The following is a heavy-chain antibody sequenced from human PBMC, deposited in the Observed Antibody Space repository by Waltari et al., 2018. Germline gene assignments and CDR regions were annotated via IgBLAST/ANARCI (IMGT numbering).Heavy chain of an antibody. J-gene: IGHJ4*02. Sequence: QVQLVQSGAEVKKPGSSVKVPCKVSGYPLTELPLHGVRQAPGKGLEWMGGFDPEDGETIYAQKFQGRVTMTEDTSTDTAYMELSSLRSEDTAVYYCATLTNWGLLLDYWGQGTLVTVSS. CDR2: FDPEDGET. CDR3: ATLTNWGLLLDY. V-gene: IGHV1-24*01. CDR1: GYPLTELP. D-gene: IGHD7-27*01.